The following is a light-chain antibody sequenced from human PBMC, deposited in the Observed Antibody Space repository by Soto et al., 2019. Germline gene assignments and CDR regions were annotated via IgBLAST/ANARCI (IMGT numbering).Light chain of an antibody. Sequence: EIVFTQSPATLSLSPGERATLSCGASQSVSTNYVAWYQKKPGLAPMLLIYDASTRATAISDRFTGSGSGTDFTLTISRVEPEDFAVYYCQQYGSTPTFGGGTKVDIK. CDR3: QQYGSTPT. CDR1: QSVSTNY. CDR2: DAS. V-gene: IGKV3D-20*01. J-gene: IGKJ4*01.